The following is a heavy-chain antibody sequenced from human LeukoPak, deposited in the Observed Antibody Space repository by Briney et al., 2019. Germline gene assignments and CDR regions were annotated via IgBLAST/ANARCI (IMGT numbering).Heavy chain of an antibody. CDR2: INPNSGGT. Sequence: ASVKVSCKASGYTFTGYYMHWVRQAPGQGLEWMGWINPNSGGTNYAQKFRGRVTMTRDTSISTAYMELSRLRSDDTAVYYCARVTGSSWYYYYYGMDVWGQGTAVTVSS. CDR3: ARVTGSSWYYYYYGMDV. D-gene: IGHD6-13*01. J-gene: IGHJ6*02. CDR1: GYTFTGYY. V-gene: IGHV1-2*02.